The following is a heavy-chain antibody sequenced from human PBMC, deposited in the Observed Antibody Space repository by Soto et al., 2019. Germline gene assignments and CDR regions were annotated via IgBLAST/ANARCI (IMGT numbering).Heavy chain of an antibody. CDR1: GFTFSSYG. V-gene: IGHV3-30*18. D-gene: IGHD1-26*01. Sequence: GGSLRLSCAAYGFTFSSYGMHWVRQAPGKGLEWVAVISYDGSNKYYADSVKGRFTISRDNSKNTLYLQMNSLRAEDTAVYYCAKLVGSYFLWAFDIWGQGTMVTVSS. CDR2: ISYDGSNK. J-gene: IGHJ3*02. CDR3: AKLVGSYFLWAFDI.